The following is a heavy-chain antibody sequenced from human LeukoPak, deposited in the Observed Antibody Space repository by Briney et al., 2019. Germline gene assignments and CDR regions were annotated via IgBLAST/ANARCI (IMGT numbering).Heavy chain of an antibody. V-gene: IGHV3-30-3*01. D-gene: IGHD3-22*01. J-gene: IGHJ4*02. CDR1: GFTFSSYA. CDR3: ARDRPNYYDSSGLLDY. CDR2: ISYDGSNK. Sequence: PGGSLRLSCAASGFTFSSYAMHWVRQAPGKGLEWVAVISYDGSNKYYADSVKGRFTISRDNSKNTLYLQMNSLRAEDTAVYYCARDRPNYYDSSGLLDYWGQGTLVTVSS.